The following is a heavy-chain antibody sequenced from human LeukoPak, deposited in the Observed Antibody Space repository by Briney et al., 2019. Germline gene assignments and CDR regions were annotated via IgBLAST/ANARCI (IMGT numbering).Heavy chain of an antibody. CDR1: GFTFPFSSYW. Sequence: GRSLRLSCAASGFTFPFSSYWMHWVRQAPGKGLEWVSRINSDGSSTSYADSVKGRFTISRDNAKNTLYLQMNSLRAEDTAVYYCARDRATSCYKYYYYYGMDVWGQGTTVTVSS. CDR3: ARDRATSCYKYYYYYGMDV. CDR2: INSDGSST. J-gene: IGHJ6*02. D-gene: IGHD2-2*02. V-gene: IGHV3-74*01.